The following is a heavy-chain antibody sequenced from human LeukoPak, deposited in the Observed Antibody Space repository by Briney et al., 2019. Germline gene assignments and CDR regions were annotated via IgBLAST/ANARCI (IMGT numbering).Heavy chain of an antibody. V-gene: IGHV4-39*01. CDR3: ARRRYYDGSGYLE. CDR1: GDSVSRSDSY. CDR2: IYYSGRT. J-gene: IGHJ1*01. Sequence: SETLSLTCSVSGDSVSRSDSYWDWIRQPPGKGLEWIGTIYYSGRTYYSPSLKSRVTVSVDPSNNQFSLNLRSVTAADTALYYCARRRYYDGSGYLEWGQGTLLSVSS. D-gene: IGHD3-22*01.